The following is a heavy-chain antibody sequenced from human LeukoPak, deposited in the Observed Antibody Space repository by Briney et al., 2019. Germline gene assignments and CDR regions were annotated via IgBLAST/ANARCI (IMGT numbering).Heavy chain of an antibody. Sequence: GGSLRLSCAASGFTFSSYEMNWVRQAPGKGLEWVSYISSSGSTIYYADSVKGRFTIPRDNAKNSLYPQMNSLRAEDTAVYYCARDTTYGDYMDVWGKGTTVTVSS. D-gene: IGHD4-17*01. J-gene: IGHJ6*03. CDR3: ARDTTYGDYMDV. CDR2: ISSSGSTI. V-gene: IGHV3-48*03. CDR1: GFTFSSYE.